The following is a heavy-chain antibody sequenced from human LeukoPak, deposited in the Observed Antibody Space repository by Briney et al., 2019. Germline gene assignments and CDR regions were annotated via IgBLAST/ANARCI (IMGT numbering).Heavy chain of an antibody. CDR2: FDPEDGET. D-gene: IGHD2-2*01. J-gene: IGHJ4*02. Sequence: ASVKVSCKVCGYTLIELSMHWVRQTPGKGREWVGGFDPEDGETMYVQKFQGRVTMTEDTSTDTAYMELNSLRSEDTAVYYCATPRQGYCSSTSCFYFDYWGQGTLVTVSS. CDR3: ATPRQGYCSSTSCFYFDY. V-gene: IGHV1-24*01. CDR1: GYTLIELS.